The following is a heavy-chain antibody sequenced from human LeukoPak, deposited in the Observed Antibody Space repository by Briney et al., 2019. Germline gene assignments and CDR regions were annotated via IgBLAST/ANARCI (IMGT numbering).Heavy chain of an antibody. Sequence: AGGSLRLSCAASGFTFSSYAMSWVRQAPGKGLEWVSVISGSGGSTYYADSVKGRFTISRDNSKNTLYLQMNSLRAEDTAVYYCAKDQGSGWYRVDFDYWGQGTLVTVSS. CDR3: AKDQGSGWYRVDFDY. D-gene: IGHD6-19*01. V-gene: IGHV3-23*01. CDR1: GFTFSSYA. J-gene: IGHJ4*02. CDR2: ISGSGGST.